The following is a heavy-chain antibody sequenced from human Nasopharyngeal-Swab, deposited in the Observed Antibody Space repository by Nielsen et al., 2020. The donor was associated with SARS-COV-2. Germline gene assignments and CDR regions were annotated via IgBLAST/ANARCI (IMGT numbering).Heavy chain of an antibody. Sequence: SQTLSLTCAISGDSVSSNSAAWNWIRQSPSRGLEWLGRTYYRSKWYNDYAVSVKSRITINPDTSKNRFSLQLNSVTPEDTAVYYCAREGPSIAVAGPIDYWGQGTLVTVSS. V-gene: IGHV6-1*01. CDR1: GDSVSSNSAA. CDR2: TYYRSKWYN. CDR3: AREGPSIAVAGPIDY. D-gene: IGHD6-19*01. J-gene: IGHJ4*02.